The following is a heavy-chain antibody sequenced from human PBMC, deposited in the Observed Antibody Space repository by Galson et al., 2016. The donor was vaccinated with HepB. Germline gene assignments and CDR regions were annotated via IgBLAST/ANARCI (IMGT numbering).Heavy chain of an antibody. J-gene: IGHJ5*02. CDR3: AGKTSSFGNWFDP. D-gene: IGHD3-3*01. CDR1: GFPFSSYA. CDR2: ISARDGRT. Sequence: SLRLSCAASGFPFSSYAMSWVRQAPGKGLEWVSVISARDGRTYYSDSMKGRFTISRDDSENTLYLQMNSLRVEDTAVYYCAGKTSSFGNWFDPWGQGTLVTVSS. V-gene: IGHV3-23*01.